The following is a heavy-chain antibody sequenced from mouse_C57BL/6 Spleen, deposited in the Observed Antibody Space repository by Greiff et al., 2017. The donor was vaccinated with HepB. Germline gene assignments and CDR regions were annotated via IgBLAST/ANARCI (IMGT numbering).Heavy chain of an antibody. Sequence: QVQLKESGPELVKPGASVKISCKASGYAFSSSWMNWVKQRPGKGLEWIGRIYPGDGDTNYNGKFKGKATLTADKSSSTAYMQLSSLTSEDSAVYFCARSWSGLRYYFDYWGQGTTLTVSS. CDR2: IYPGDGDT. D-gene: IGHD2-4*01. CDR3: ARSWSGLRYYFDY. V-gene: IGHV1-82*01. CDR1: GYAFSSSW. J-gene: IGHJ2*01.